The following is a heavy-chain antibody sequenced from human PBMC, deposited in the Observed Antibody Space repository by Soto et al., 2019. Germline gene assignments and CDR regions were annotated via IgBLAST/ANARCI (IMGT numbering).Heavy chain of an antibody. CDR3: ARGEADSYVAETAFDY. CDR2: IIPIFCTA. V-gene: IGHV1-69*06. D-gene: IGHD3-10*02. Sequence: QVQLVQSGAEVKKPVSSVKVSCKASGGTFSSYAIIWLRQAPGHGLEWMGGIIPIFCTANYAQKFQGRVTITADKSTSTAYMELRSLGSEDTAVYYCARGEADSYVAETAFDYWGQGTLVPVSS. CDR1: GGTFSSYA. J-gene: IGHJ4*02.